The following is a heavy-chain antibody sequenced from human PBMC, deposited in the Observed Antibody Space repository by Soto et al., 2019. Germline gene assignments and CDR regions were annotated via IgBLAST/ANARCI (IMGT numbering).Heavy chain of an antibody. CDR1: GYTFTSYA. V-gene: IGHV1-18*01. CDR2: ISAYNGNT. CDR3: AIFGGSVSG. D-gene: IGHD2-15*01. Sequence: ASVKVSCKASGYTFTSYAISWVRQAPGQGLEWMGWISAYNGNTNYAQKFQGRVTITSDTSATTAYMELSGLRSEDTSVYYCAIFGGSVSGWGQGTLVTVSS. J-gene: IGHJ4*02.